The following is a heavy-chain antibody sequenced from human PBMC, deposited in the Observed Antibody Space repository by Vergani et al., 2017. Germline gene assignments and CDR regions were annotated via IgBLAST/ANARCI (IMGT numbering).Heavy chain of an antibody. CDR3: AKDRSGWYGNLDY. CDR2: IGTAGDT. J-gene: IGHJ4*02. CDR1: GFTFSSYD. Sequence: EVQLVESGGGLVQPGGSLRLSCAASGFTFSSYDMHWVRQATGKGLEWVSAIGTAGDTYYPGSVKGRFTISRDNSKNTLYLQMNSLRAEDTAVYYCAKDRSGWYGNLDYWGQGTLVTVSS. D-gene: IGHD6-19*01. V-gene: IGHV3-13*01.